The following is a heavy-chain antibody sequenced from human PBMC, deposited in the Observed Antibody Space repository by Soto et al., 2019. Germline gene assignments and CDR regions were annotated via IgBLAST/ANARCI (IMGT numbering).Heavy chain of an antibody. CDR2: ISSSGSTI. D-gene: IGHD3-22*01. J-gene: IGHJ6*02. CDR3: ARVWGYYDSIGMYGMDV. Sequence: QVQLVESGGGLVKPGGSLRLSCAASGFTFSDYYVSWIRQAPGKGLEWVSYISSSGSTIYYADSVKGRFTISRDNANNSLYLQMNSLRAEDSAVYYCARVWGYYDSIGMYGMDVWGQGTTVTVSS. CDR1: GFTFSDYY. V-gene: IGHV3-11*04.